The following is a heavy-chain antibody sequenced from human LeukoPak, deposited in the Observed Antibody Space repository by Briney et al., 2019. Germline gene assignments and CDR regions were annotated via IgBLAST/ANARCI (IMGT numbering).Heavy chain of an antibody. V-gene: IGHV4-39*01. CDR2: IYYSGST. D-gene: IGHD4-17*01. J-gene: IGHJ3*02. CDR1: GVSISSNSYC. CDR3: AKHRTVTTTYDAFDI. Sequence: AETLSLTCTASGVSISSNSYCWGWLRQRPGKGRECYGSIYYSGSTYYNPSIKSRATISVDTSKSQFSLKLTSVTAADTAVYYCAKHRTVTTTYDAFDIWGQGTMVTVSS.